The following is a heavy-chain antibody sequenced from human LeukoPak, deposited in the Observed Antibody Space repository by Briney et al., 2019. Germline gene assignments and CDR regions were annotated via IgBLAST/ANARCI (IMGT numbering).Heavy chain of an antibody. CDR1: GGSFSGYS. CDR3: ARSERKKGYSYGPNFFDY. Sequence: SETLSLTCAVYGGSFSGYSWSGIRKPQGKGLEWIGECNHSGSTNYNPSLKSRVTISVDTSKNQFSLKLSSVTAADTAVYYCARSERKKGYSYGPNFFDYWGQGTLVTVSS. D-gene: IGHD5-18*01. J-gene: IGHJ4*02. V-gene: IGHV4-34*01. CDR2: CNHSGST.